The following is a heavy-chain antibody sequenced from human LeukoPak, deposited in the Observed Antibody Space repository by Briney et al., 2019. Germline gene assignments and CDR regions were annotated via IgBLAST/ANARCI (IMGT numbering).Heavy chain of an antibody. CDR3: ARLKDGVFGP. Sequence: NPSETLSLTCTVSGGSISSYYWSWIRQPPGKGLEWIGFIYYSGSTNYNPSLKSRVTISVDTSKNQFSLNLNSVTAADTAIYYCARLKDGVFGPWGQGTLVTVSS. CDR1: GGSISSYY. V-gene: IGHV4-59*08. D-gene: IGHD2-8*01. J-gene: IGHJ5*02. CDR2: IYYSGST.